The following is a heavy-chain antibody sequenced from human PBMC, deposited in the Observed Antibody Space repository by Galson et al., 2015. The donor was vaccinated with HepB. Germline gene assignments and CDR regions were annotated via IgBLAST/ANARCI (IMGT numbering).Heavy chain of an antibody. V-gene: IGHV4-38-2*02. CDR2: IYHSGST. Sequence: SETLSLTCTVSGYSISSGYYWGWIRQPPGKGLEWIGSIYHSGSTYYNPSLKSRVTISVDTSKNQFSLKLSSVTAADTALYYCARDPHSGSLDYWGQETLVTFSS. CDR3: ARDPHSGSLDY. CDR1: GYSISSGYY. D-gene: IGHD1-26*01. J-gene: IGHJ4*02.